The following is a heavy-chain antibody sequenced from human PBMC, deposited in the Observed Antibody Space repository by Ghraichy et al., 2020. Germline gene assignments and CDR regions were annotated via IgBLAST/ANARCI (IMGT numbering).Heavy chain of an antibody. V-gene: IGHV3-23*01. D-gene: IGHD1-14*01. CDR2: FGGGNDI. CDR1: GYTFSIYG. J-gene: IGHJ4*02. CDR3: AKDGINGNIQWDYLDY. Sequence: GGSLRLSCAGSGYTFSIYGMSWVRQAPGKGLEWVSSFGGGNDIHYSDSVRGRVTGSRDDFKNTVYMQMNTLRDEDTAVYYCAKDGINGNIQWDYLDYWGQGILVTVSS.